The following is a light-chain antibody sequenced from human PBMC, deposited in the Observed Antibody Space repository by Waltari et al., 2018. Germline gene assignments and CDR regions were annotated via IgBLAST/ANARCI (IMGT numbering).Light chain of an antibody. CDR2: AAS. Sequence: DIQMTQSPSSLSASVGDRVIITCRASQSISSFLNWYQQKPGKVPKLLIYAASSLQSGVPSRFRGSGSGTDFTLTISILQPEDFATYYCQQSYSTPLTFGGGTKVEIK. CDR3: QQSYSTPLT. V-gene: IGKV1-39*01. CDR1: QSISSF. J-gene: IGKJ4*01.